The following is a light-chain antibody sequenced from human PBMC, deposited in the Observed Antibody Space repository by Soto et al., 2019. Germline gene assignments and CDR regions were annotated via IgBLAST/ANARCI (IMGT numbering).Light chain of an antibody. CDR1: GSDIGAYNY. CDR2: GVT. CDR3: SSFTPNYFYV. J-gene: IGLJ1*01. Sequence: QSALTQPASVSGSPGQSITISCTGTGSDIGAYNYVSWYQQHPGKAPKLIIHGVTHRPSGVSTRFSASKSAYTASLTISGLQAEDEADYYFSSFTPNYFYVFGPGTKLTV. V-gene: IGLV2-14*01.